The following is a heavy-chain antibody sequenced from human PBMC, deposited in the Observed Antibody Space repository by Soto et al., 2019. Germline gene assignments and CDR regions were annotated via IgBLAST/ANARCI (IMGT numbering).Heavy chain of an antibody. Sequence: QVQVQESGPGLVKPSQTLSLKCSVSGGSIGSRDYYWSWILQHPEKGLEAIGSIYYNGNTDYNPSLRGRPTMSLDTSMNEFSLKLTSVTAADTAVYYCARDKGGAALKGSGMDVWGQGTTVTVS. J-gene: IGHJ6*02. CDR3: ARDKGGAALKGSGMDV. CDR1: GGSIGSRDYY. CDR2: IYYNGNT. D-gene: IGHD3-10*01. V-gene: IGHV4-31*02.